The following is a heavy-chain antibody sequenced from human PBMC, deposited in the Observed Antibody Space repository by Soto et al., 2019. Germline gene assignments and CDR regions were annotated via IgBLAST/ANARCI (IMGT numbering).Heavy chain of an antibody. V-gene: IGHV3-30*03. Sequence: QVQLVESGGGVGQPGTSLRLSCAASGLTFNTYAMNWIRLAPGKGLEWVAVILNDGSNKYYADSVEGRFTISRDNSKKTVYLQMNSLRGEDTGVYYCASGRGYCRDSSCSYFDYFQHWGQGAMVIVSS. J-gene: IGHJ1*01. CDR3: ASGRGYCRDSSCSYFDYFQH. D-gene: IGHD2-15*01. CDR1: GLTFNTYA. CDR2: ILNDGSNK.